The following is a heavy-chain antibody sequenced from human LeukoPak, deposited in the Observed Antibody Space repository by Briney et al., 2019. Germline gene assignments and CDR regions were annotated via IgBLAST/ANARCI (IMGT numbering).Heavy chain of an antibody. CDR3: ARYGYDFWSGYSVFFDY. Sequence: SETLSLTCTDSGGSISSYYWSWIRQPPGKGLEWIGYIYYSGSTNYNPSLKSRVTISVDTSKNQFSLKLSSVTAADTAVYYCARYGYDFWSGYSVFFDYWGQGTLVTVSS. D-gene: IGHD3-3*01. J-gene: IGHJ4*02. CDR1: GGSISSYY. CDR2: IYYSGST. V-gene: IGHV4-59*01.